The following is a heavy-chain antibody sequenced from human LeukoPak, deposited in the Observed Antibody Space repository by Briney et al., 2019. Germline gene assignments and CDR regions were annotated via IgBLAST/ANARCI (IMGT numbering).Heavy chain of an antibody. Sequence: SVKVSCKASGGTFSSYAISWVRQAPGQGLEWMGRIIPILGIANYAQKFQGRVTITADKSTSTAYMELSSLRSEDTAVYYCARTYSSGWYGEFDYWGQGTLVTVSS. D-gene: IGHD6-19*01. CDR2: IIPILGIA. CDR1: GGTFSSYA. J-gene: IGHJ4*02. CDR3: ARTYSSGWYGEFDY. V-gene: IGHV1-69*04.